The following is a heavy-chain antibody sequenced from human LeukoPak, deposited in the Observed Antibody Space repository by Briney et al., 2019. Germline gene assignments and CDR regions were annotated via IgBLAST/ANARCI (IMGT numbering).Heavy chain of an antibody. CDR1: GFTFSSYW. CDR2: INEHGGDM. J-gene: IGHJ4*02. D-gene: IGHD3-16*01. Sequence: GGSLRLSCAASGFTFSSYWMSWVRQAPGKGLEWVANINEHGGDMYYVGSVKGRFTISRDNAKNSLYLQMNSLGADDTAVYYCARDLFTEGEDYWGQGTLVTVSS. V-gene: IGHV3-7*01. CDR3: ARDLFTEGEDY.